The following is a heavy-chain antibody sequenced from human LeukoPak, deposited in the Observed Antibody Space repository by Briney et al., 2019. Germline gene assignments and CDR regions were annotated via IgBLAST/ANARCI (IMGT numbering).Heavy chain of an antibody. CDR3: ARDGVVGATTGDAFDI. CDR2: IYTSGST. V-gene: IGHV4-4*07. D-gene: IGHD1-26*01. J-gene: IGHJ3*02. CDR1: GGSISSYY. Sequence: SETLSLTCTVSGGSISSYYWSWIRQPAGKGLEWIGRIYTSGSTTYNPSLKSRITMSVDTSKNQFSLKVSSVSAADTAVYYCARDGVVGATTGDAFDIWGQGTMVTVSS.